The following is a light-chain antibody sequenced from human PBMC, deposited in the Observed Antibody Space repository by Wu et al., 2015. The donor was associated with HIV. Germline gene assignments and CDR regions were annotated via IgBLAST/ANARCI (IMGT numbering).Light chain of an antibody. CDR3: QQYGSSPRT. CDR1: QSVSSSY. CDR2: GAS. Sequence: CRASQSVSSSYLSLVPGXENLGPGVPRLLIYGASSRATGIPDRFSGSGSGTDFTLTISRLEPEDFAVYYCQQYGSSPRTFGQGTKVEIK. J-gene: IGKJ1*01. V-gene: IGKV3-20*01.